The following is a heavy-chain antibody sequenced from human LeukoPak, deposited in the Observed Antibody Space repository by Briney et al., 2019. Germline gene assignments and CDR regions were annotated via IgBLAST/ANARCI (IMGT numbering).Heavy chain of an antibody. CDR2: MVPSSGVS. V-gene: IGHV1-2*02. Sequence: GASVKVSCKASGYTFTAYYVHWVRQAPAQGLEWMGYMVPSSGVSHYSQKFQDRVTMTRDTSTSTAYLELSGLTSDDTAVYYCSTEDKYCTSTTCGDFWGQGTLVTVSS. D-gene: IGHD2-2*01. CDR3: STEDKYCTSTTCGDF. CDR1: GYTFTAYY. J-gene: IGHJ4*02.